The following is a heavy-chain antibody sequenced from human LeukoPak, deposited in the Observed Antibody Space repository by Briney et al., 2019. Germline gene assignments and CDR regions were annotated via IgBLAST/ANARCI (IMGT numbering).Heavy chain of an antibody. D-gene: IGHD5-12*01. CDR2: IYQSGST. CDR1: GGSISTYY. V-gene: IGHV4-59*01. Sequence: SETLSLTCTLSGGSISTYYWSWIRQPPGKGLEWTGYIYQSGSTNYNPSLKSRITISVDTSKNQFSLKLSSVTAADTAVYYCARGGGYASPIGYWGQGALVTVSS. J-gene: IGHJ4*02. CDR3: ARGGGYASPIGY.